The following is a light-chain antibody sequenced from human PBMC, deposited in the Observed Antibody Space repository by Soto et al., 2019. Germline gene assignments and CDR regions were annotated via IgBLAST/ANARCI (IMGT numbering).Light chain of an antibody. CDR1: KLGDKY. J-gene: IGLJ2*01. CDR2: QDT. CDR3: QVWDSSTVI. Sequence: SYELTQPPSVSVSPGQTASISCSGDKLGDKYASWYQQKPGQSPVLVIYQDTKRPSGIPERFSGSNSGNIATLTISGTQAMDEADYFCQVWDSSTVIFGGGTKLTVL. V-gene: IGLV3-1*01.